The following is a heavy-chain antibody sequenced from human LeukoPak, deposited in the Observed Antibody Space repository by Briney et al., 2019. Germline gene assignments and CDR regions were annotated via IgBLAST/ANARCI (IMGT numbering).Heavy chain of an antibody. J-gene: IGHJ4*02. CDR1: GGTFSSYA. CDR3: ARGMTTVTTWVFDY. V-gene: IGHV1-69*04. CDR2: IIPILGIA. D-gene: IGHD4-17*01. Sequence: SVKVSCKASGGTFSSYAISWVRQAPGQGLEWMGRIIPILGIANYAQKFQGRVTITADKSTSTAYMEMSSLRSEDTAVYYCARGMTTVTTWVFDYWGQGTLVTVSS.